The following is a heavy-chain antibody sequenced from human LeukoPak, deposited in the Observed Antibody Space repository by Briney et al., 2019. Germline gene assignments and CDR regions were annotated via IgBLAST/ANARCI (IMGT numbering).Heavy chain of an antibody. J-gene: IGHJ4*02. CDR2: IRNDGTIK. CDR1: GFTFRTYG. Sequence: GGSLRLSCAASGFTFRTYGMHWVRQAPGKGLEWVAFIRNDGTIKYYADSVKGRFTISRDNSKNTLYLQMNSLRAEDTAVYYCARARSRRYNYYESSGSDFDYWGQGTLVTVSS. V-gene: IGHV3-30*02. D-gene: IGHD3-22*01. CDR3: ARARSRRYNYYESSGSDFDY.